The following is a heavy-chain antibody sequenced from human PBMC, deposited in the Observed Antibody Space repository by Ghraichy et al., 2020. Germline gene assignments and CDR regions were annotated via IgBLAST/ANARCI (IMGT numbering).Heavy chain of an antibody. CDR2: IYSGGST. Sequence: GESLNISCAASGFTVSSNYMSWVRQAPGKGLEWVSVIYSGGSTYYADSVKGRFTISRDNSKNTLYLQMNSLRAEDTAVYYCARGPFISSYFDYWGQGTLVTVSS. D-gene: IGHD3-10*01. CDR3: ARGPFISSYFDY. V-gene: IGHV3-53*01. J-gene: IGHJ4*02. CDR1: GFTVSSNY.